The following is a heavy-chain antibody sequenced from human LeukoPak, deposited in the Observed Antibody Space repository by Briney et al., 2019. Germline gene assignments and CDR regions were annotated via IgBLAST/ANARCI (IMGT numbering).Heavy chain of an antibody. J-gene: IGHJ4*02. V-gene: IGHV4-39*01. D-gene: IGHD1-26*01. CDR3: ARRSDSGSDDGEDYFDY. CDR1: GGSIYSTTFY. Sequence: SETLSLACTVSGGSIYSTTFYWGWIRQPPGKGLEWIGSMYYDGSTYHNPSLKSRVTISVDTSNNQFSLKLTSVTAADTAVYFCARRSDSGSDDGEDYFDYWGQGTLVIVSP. CDR2: MYYDGST.